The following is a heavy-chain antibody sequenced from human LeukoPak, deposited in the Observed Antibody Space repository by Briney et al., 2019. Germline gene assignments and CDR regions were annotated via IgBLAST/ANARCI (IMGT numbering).Heavy chain of an antibody. CDR3: AQDRGYSYGYAPLHDY. V-gene: IGHV3-7*03. CDR1: GFTFGKYW. J-gene: IGHJ4*02. CDR2: IKLDGSEK. Sequence: GGSLRLSCVASGFTFGKYWMSWVRQAPGKGLEWVANIKLDGSEKNYVDSVKGRFTISRDNTKNSLYLQMNSLRVEDTAVYYCAQDRGYSYGYAPLHDYWGQGTLVTVSS. D-gene: IGHD5-18*01.